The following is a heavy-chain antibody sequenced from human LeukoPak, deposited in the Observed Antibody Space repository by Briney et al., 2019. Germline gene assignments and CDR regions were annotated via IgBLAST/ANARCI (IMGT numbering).Heavy chain of an antibody. CDR1: GFTFSSSA. D-gene: IGHD3-3*01. Sequence: GGSLRLSCAASGFTFSSSAMSWVRQAPGKGLEWVSAISASGGSTYYADSFKGRFTISSDNSKSTMYLQMNSLRADDTGVYYCARIYDFWSDYYRAFDYWGQGTLVTVSS. J-gene: IGHJ4*02. CDR2: ISASGGST. V-gene: IGHV3-23*01. CDR3: ARIYDFWSDYYRAFDY.